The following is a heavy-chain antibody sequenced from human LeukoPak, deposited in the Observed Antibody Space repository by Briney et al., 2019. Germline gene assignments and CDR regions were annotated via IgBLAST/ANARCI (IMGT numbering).Heavy chain of an antibody. D-gene: IGHD5-18*01. CDR1: GGSFSGYY. CDR2: INHSGST. J-gene: IGHJ6*02. Sequence: SETLSLTCAVYGGSFSGYYWSWIRQPPGKGLEWIGEINHSGSTNYNPSLKSRVTISVDTSKNQFSLKLSSVTAADTAVYYCARGVYSYSYYYYYYGMDVWGQGTTVTISS. CDR3: ARGVYSYSYYYYYYGMDV. V-gene: IGHV4-34*01.